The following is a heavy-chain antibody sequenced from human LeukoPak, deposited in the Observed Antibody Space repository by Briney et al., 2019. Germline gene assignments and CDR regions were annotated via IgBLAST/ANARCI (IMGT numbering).Heavy chain of an antibody. V-gene: IGHV1-18*01. J-gene: IGHJ6*02. CDR1: GYAFPNYG. CDR3: ARNHYYDILTGSVTYGMDV. Sequence: WASVKVSCKASGYAFPNYGISWVRQAPGQGLEWMGWISAYNGNTNYAQKLQGRVTTTTDTSTSTAYMELRSLRSDDTAVYYCARNHYYDILTGSVTYGMDVWGQGTTVTVSS. D-gene: IGHD3-9*01. CDR2: ISAYNGNT.